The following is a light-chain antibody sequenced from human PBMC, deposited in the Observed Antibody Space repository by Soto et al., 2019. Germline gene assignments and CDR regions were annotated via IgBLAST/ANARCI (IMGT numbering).Light chain of an antibody. Sequence: QAVVTQPPSASGTPGQRVTISCTGSSSNIGSNTVNWYQQLPGPDPKHLIYSNNQRPSGVPARFSVSKSGTSASLAISGLQSEDEADYYCAAWDVSLNGPGFGGGTQLTVL. CDR1: SSNIGSNT. CDR2: SNN. J-gene: IGLJ3*02. CDR3: AAWDVSLNGPG. V-gene: IGLV1-44*01.